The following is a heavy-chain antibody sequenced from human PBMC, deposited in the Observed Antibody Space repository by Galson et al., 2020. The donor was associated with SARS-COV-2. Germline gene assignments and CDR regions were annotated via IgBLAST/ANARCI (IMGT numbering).Heavy chain of an antibody. CDR1: GFTFSSYG. CDR3: AKDSSGSPEY. J-gene: IGHJ4*02. Sequence: GESLKISCAASGFTFSSYGMHWVRQAPGKGLEWVAVISYDGSNKYYADSVKGRFTISRDNSKNTLYLQMNSLRAEDTAVYYCAKDSSGSPEYWGQGTLVTVSS. V-gene: IGHV3-30*18. D-gene: IGHD1-26*01. CDR2: ISYDGSNK.